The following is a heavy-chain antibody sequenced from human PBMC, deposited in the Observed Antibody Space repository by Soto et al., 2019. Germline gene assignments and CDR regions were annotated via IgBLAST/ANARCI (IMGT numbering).Heavy chain of an antibody. D-gene: IGHD2-2*03. CDR2: IIPIFGTA. CDR1: GGTFSSYA. J-gene: IGHJ6*02. V-gene: IGHV1-69*01. Sequence: QVQLVQSGAEVKKPGSSVKVSCKASGGTFSSYAISWVRQAPGQGLEWMGGIIPIFGTANYAQKFQGRVTITADESTSTAYMELSSLRSEDKAVYYCARDRGYCSSTSCRSYYYYGMDVWGQGTTVTVSS. CDR3: ARDRGYCSSTSCRSYYYYGMDV.